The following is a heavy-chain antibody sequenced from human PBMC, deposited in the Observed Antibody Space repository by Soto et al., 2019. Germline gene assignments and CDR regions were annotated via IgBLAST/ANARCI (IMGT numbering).Heavy chain of an antibody. V-gene: IGHV4-34*01. CDR1: GGSFSGYY. J-gene: IGHJ4*02. D-gene: IGHD4-17*01. Sequence: SETLSLTCAVYGGSFSGYYWSWIRQPPGKGLEWIGEINHSGSTNYNPSLKSRVTISVDTSKNQFSLKLSSVTAADTAVYYCAGYGDFYHDYWGQGTLVTVSS. CDR2: INHSGST. CDR3: AGYGDFYHDY.